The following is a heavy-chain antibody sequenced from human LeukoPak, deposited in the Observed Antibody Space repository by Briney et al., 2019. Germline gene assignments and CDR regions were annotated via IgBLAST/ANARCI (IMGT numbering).Heavy chain of an antibody. CDR2: ISGSGGST. D-gene: IGHD1-26*01. CDR1: GFTFSSYA. J-gene: IGHJ4*02. V-gene: IGHV3-23*01. CDR3: AKEPPISIVGATPAGFDY. Sequence: PGGSLRLSCAASGFTFSSYAMSWARQAPGKGLEWVSAISGSGGSTYYADSVKGRFTISRDNSKNTLYLQMNSLRAEDTAVYYCAKEPPISIVGATPAGFDYWGQGTLVTVSS.